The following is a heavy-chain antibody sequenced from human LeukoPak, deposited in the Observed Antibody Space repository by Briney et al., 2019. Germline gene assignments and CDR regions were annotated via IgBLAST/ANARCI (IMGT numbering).Heavy chain of an antibody. J-gene: IGHJ5*02. CDR3: ARQYYYDSRIYP. D-gene: IGHD3-22*01. Sequence: SQTLSLTCTVSGGSISSGDYYWSWIRQPPGKGLEWIAYMYYSGSTYYNPSLKSRVTMSADTSKNQLSLKLSSVTAADTAVYYCARQYYYDSRIYPWAQGILVTVSS. CDR1: GGSISSGDYY. V-gene: IGHV4-30-4*01. CDR2: MYYSGST.